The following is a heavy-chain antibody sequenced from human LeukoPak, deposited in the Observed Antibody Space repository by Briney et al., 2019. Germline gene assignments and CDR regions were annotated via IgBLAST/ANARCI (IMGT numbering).Heavy chain of an antibody. J-gene: IGHJ3*02. V-gene: IGHV3-23*01. CDR2: ISGSGGST. D-gene: IGHD6-13*01. CDR1: GFTFSSYA. Sequence: QLGGSLRLSCAASGFTFSSYAMSWVRQAPGKGLEWVSAISGSGGSTYYADSVKGRFTISRDNSKNTLYLQMNSLRAEDTAVYYCAKADPHPGSSSWYGGFVGAFDIWGQGTMVTVSS. CDR3: AKADPHPGSSSWYGGFVGAFDI.